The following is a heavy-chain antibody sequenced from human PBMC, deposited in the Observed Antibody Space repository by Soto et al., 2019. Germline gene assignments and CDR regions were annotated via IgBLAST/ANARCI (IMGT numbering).Heavy chain of an antibody. D-gene: IGHD3-10*01. V-gene: IGHV3-33*01. J-gene: IGHJ4*02. Sequence: QVQLVESGGGVVQPGRSLRLSCAASGFTFSSYAMHWVRQAPGKGLEWVAVIWYDGGYKYSGDSIKGRFTISRDNSKNKLYLQMNSLKADDTAVYYCARDHRGDSMDYWGQGALVTVSS. CDR1: GFTFSSYA. CDR3: ARDHRGDSMDY. CDR2: IWYDGGYK.